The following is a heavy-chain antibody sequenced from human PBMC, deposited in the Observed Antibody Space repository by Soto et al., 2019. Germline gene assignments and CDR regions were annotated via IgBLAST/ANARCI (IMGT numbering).Heavy chain of an antibody. CDR1: GYSFTNYD. D-gene: IGHD3-3*01. Sequence: GASVKVSCKASGYSFTNYDINWVRQATGQGLEWMGWMNPNSGNTGYAQKFQGRVTMTRNTSISTAYMELSSLRSEDTAVYYCARAPAGLFQDIWSGYHTYYYYYGMDVWG. J-gene: IGHJ6*02. CDR3: ARAPAGLFQDIWSGYHTYYYYYGMDV. V-gene: IGHV1-8*01. CDR2: MNPNSGNT.